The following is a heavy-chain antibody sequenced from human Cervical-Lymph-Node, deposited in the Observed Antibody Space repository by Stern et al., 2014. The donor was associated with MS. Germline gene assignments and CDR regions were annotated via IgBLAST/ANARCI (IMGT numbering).Heavy chain of an antibody. D-gene: IGHD4-17*01. CDR2: ISSSSSYI. CDR3: ARLGYGDTSGAFDI. J-gene: IGHJ3*02. V-gene: IGHV3-21*01. Sequence: EVQLVESGGGLVRPGGSLRLSCAASGFTFSSNRMNGVRKAPGKGREWVSSISSSSSYIYYADSVKGRFTISRDNAKNSLYLQMNSLRAEDTAVYYCARLGYGDTSGAFDIWGQGTMVTVSS. CDR1: GFTFSSNR.